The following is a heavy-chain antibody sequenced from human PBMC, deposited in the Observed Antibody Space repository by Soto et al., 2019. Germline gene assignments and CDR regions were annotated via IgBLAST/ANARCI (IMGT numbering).Heavy chain of an antibody. CDR3: ARGFVSGGYFDS. CDR2: TSGGGGTT. Sequence: EVQLLESGGGLVQPGGSLRLSCAASGFTFSTYTMNWVRQAPGKGLEWVSGTSGGGGTTYYGDSVKGRFTASRDNWKNTLYRQMSGLGVEDPAIYYWARGFVSGGYFDSGGQGPLVTVSP. J-gene: IGHJ4*02. CDR1: GFTFSTYT. V-gene: IGHV3-23*01. D-gene: IGHD3-16*01.